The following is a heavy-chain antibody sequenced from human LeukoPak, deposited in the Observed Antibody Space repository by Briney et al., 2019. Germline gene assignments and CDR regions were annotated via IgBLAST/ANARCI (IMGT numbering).Heavy chain of an antibody. CDR1: GGSISSYY. CDR2: IYYSGST. J-gene: IGHJ3*02. V-gene: IGHV4-59*01. CDR3: ARDVRRKAFDI. Sequence: PSETLSLTCTVSGGSISSYYWSWIRQPPGKGLEWIGYIYYSGSTNYNPSLKSRVTISVDTSKNQFSLKLSSVTAADTAVYYCARDVRRKAFDIWGQGTMVTVSS.